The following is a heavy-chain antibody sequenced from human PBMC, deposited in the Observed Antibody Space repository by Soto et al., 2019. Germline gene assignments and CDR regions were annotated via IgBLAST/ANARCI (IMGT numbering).Heavy chain of an antibody. CDR3: AKTAEAVAGTVYGY. CDR1: GFTFDHHA. CDR2: IGGSGGS. J-gene: IGHJ4*02. Sequence: PGGSLRLSCAASGFTFDHHAMGWVRQAPGKGLEWVSAIGGSGGSYYADSVKGRFTISRDNSKNTLYLQINSLRAEDTAVYYCAKTAEAVAGTVYGYWGQGTLVTVSS. D-gene: IGHD6-19*01. V-gene: IGHV3-23*01.